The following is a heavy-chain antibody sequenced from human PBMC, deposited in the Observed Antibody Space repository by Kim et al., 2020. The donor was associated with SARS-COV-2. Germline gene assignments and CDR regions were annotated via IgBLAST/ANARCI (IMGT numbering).Heavy chain of an antibody. Sequence: SETLSLTCTVSGGSISSYYWSWIRQPAGKGLEWIGRIYTSGSTNYNPSLKSRVTMSVDTSKNQFSLKLSSVTAADTAVYYCARESLITMVRGVIYYYYGMDVWGQGTTVTVSS. J-gene: IGHJ6*02. V-gene: IGHV4-4*07. CDR1: GGSISSYY. CDR2: IYTSGST. CDR3: ARESLITMVRGVIYYYYGMDV. D-gene: IGHD3-10*01.